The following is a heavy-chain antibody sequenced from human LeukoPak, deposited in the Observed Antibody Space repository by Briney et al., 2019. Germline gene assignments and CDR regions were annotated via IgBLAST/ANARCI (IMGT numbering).Heavy chain of an antibody. D-gene: IGHD3-22*01. Sequence: PSETLSLTCTVSGGSISSSSYYWGWIRQPPGKGLEWIGSIYYSGSTHYNPSLKSRVTISVDTSKNQFSLKLSSVTAADTAVYYCARQAGGYYDSSGYRDFDYWGQGTLVTVSS. CDR2: IYYSGST. J-gene: IGHJ4*02. V-gene: IGHV4-39*01. CDR3: ARQAGGYYDSSGYRDFDY. CDR1: GGSISSSSYY.